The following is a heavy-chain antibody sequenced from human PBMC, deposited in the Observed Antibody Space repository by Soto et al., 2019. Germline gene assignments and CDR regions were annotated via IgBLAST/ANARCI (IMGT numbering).Heavy chain of an antibody. CDR2: IYYSGST. J-gene: IGHJ1*01. V-gene: IGHV4-59*08. CDR1: GGSISSYY. Sequence: SETLSLTCTVSGGSISSYYWSWIRQPPGKGLEWIGYIYYSGSTNYNPSLKSRVTISVDTSKNQFSLKLSSVTAADTVVYYCASSAVVVVAATSTAEYFQHWGQGTLVTVSS. D-gene: IGHD2-15*01. CDR3: ASSAVVVVAATSTAEYFQH.